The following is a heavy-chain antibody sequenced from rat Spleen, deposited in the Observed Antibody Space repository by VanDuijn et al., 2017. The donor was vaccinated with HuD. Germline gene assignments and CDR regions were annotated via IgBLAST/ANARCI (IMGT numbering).Heavy chain of an antibody. J-gene: IGHJ3*01. D-gene: IGHD1-11*01. CDR1: GFTFSNYD. Sequence: EVQLAESGGGLGQPGRSMKLSCAASGFTFSNYDMAWVRQAPTKGLEWVASISYDGSSTYYRDSVKGRFTISRDNAKSTLYLQMNSLRSEDTATYYCARHTRVWWFAYWGQGTLVTVSS. V-gene: IGHV5-22*01. CDR2: ISYDGSST. CDR3: ARHTRVWWFAY.